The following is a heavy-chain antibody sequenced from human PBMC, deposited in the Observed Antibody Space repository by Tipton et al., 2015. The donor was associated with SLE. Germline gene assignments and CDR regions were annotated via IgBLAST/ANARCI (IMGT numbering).Heavy chain of an antibody. J-gene: IGHJ4*02. CDR3: ARAGSVAGTKYFDY. Sequence: TLSLTCTVSGGSISSYYWSLIRQPPGKGLEWIGYIYYSGSTNYNPSLKSRVTISVDTSKNQFSLKLISVTAADTAVYYCARAGSVAGTKYFDYWGQGTLVTVSS. D-gene: IGHD6-19*01. CDR2: IYYSGST. CDR1: GGSISSYY. V-gene: IGHV4-59*01.